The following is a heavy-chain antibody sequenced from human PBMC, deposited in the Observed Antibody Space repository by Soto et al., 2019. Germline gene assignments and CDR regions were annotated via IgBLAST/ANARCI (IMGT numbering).Heavy chain of an antibody. D-gene: IGHD6-19*01. CDR2: ISYDGSNK. V-gene: IGHV3-30*18. Sequence: QVQLVESGGGVVQPGRSLRRSCAASGFTFSSYGMHWVRQAPGKGLEWVAVISYDGSNKYYADSVKGRFTISRDNSKNTLYLQMNSLRAEDTAVYYCAKDLGGAVASNWGQGTLVTVSS. CDR1: GFTFSSYG. CDR3: AKDLGGAVASN. J-gene: IGHJ4*02.